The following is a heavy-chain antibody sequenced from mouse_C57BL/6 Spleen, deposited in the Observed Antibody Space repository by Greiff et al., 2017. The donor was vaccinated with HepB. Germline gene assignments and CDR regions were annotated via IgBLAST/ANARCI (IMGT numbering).Heavy chain of an antibody. Sequence: EVQGVESGGGLVKPGGSLKLSCAASGFTFSSYAMSWVRQTPEKRLEWVATISDGGSYTYYPDNVKGRFTISRDNAKNNLYLQMSHLKSEDTAMYYCAREGIYYDYDGSYFDYWGQGTTLTVSS. J-gene: IGHJ2*01. V-gene: IGHV5-4*01. CDR1: GFTFSSYA. CDR3: AREGIYYDYDGSYFDY. D-gene: IGHD2-4*01. CDR2: ISDGGSYT.